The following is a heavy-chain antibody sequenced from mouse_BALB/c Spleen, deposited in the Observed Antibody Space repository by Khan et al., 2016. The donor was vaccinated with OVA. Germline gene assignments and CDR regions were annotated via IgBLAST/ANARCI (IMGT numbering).Heavy chain of an antibody. J-gene: IGHJ4*01. Sequence: QIQLVQSGPELKKPGETVKISCKASGYIFTNYGMNWVKQAPGEGLKWMGWIKTNSGDPTYAEEFKGRFVFSLETSASTAFLQINNLKNGDTATYFCARRLNALDYWGQGTSVTVSS. CDR3: ARRLNALDY. CDR1: GYIFTNYG. D-gene: IGHD1-2*01. CDR2: IKTNSGDP. V-gene: IGHV9-3*02.